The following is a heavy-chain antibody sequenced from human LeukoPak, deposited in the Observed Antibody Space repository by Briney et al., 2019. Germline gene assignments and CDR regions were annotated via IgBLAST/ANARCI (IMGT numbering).Heavy chain of an antibody. V-gene: IGHV4-39*01. CDR3: ASDPGNNVVVPVNDAFDI. J-gene: IGHJ3*02. CDR2: IYYSGST. D-gene: IGHD2-2*01. CDR1: GGSISSSSYY. Sequence: SETLSLTCTVSGGSISSSSYYWGWIRQPPGKGLEWIGSIYYSGSTYYNPSLKSRVTISVDTSKNQFSLKLSSVTAADTAVYYCASDPGNNVVVPVNDAFDIWGQGTMVTVSS.